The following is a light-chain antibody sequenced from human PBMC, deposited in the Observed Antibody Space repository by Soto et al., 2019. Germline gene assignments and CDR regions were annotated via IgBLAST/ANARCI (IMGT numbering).Light chain of an antibody. Sequence: EIVLTQSPATLSLSPGERATLSCRASKSVSNFLAWYQQKPGQPPRLLIYDASNRATGIPARFSGSGSGTDFTLTIRSLEPEDFAIYYCQQRTNWPLTTFGHGTRLEIK. CDR2: DAS. CDR3: QQRTNWPLTT. CDR1: KSVSNF. J-gene: IGKJ5*01. V-gene: IGKV3-11*01.